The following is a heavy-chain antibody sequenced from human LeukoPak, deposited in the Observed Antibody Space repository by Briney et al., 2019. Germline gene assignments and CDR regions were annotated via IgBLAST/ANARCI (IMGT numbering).Heavy chain of an antibody. Sequence: PSETLSLTCTVSGVSISSYFWSWIRQPAGKGLEWIGRIYTSGSTNYNPSLKSRVTMSVDTSKNQFSLKLSSVTAADTAVYYCARDRYYYYGSGSYYLFDYWGQGTLVTVSS. J-gene: IGHJ4*02. CDR1: GVSISSYF. CDR2: IYTSGST. V-gene: IGHV4-4*07. D-gene: IGHD3-10*01. CDR3: ARDRYYYYGSGSYYLFDY.